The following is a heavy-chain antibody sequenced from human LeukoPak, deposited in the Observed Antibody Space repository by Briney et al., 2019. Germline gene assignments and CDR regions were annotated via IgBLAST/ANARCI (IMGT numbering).Heavy chain of an antibody. J-gene: IGHJ4*02. V-gene: IGHV4-38-2*01. Sequence: SETLSLTCAVSGYSISSGYYWGWIRQPPGEALDWIGSIYHSGSTYYNPSLKSRITISVDTSKNQFSLKLSSVTAADTAVYYCARSWFYFDYWGQGTLVTVSS. CDR2: IYHSGST. D-gene: IGHD3-22*01. CDR3: ARSWFYFDY. CDR1: GYSISSGYY.